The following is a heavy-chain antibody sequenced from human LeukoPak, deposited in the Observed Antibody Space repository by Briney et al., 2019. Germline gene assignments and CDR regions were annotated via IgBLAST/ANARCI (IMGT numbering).Heavy chain of an antibody. J-gene: IGHJ4*02. CDR1: GYTFTSYC. V-gene: IGHV1-18*01. Sequence: ASVTVSCKASGYTFTSYCISWVRQAPGQGLEWMGWISAYNGNTNYAQKLQGRVTMTTDTSTSTAYMELRSLRSDDTAVYYCARDQGYYDILTGCSRFDYWGQGTLVTVSS. CDR2: ISAYNGNT. CDR3: ARDQGYYDILTGCSRFDY. D-gene: IGHD3-9*01.